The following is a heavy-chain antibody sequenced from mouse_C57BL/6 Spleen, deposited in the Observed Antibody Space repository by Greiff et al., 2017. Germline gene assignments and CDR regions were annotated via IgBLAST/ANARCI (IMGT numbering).Heavy chain of an antibody. D-gene: IGHD1-1*01. CDR2: IDPSDSYT. V-gene: IGHV1-50*01. CDR3: AGGRNPAWFAY. CDR1: GYTFTSYW. Sequence: QVQLQQPGAELVKPGASVKLSCKASGYTFTSYWMQWVKQRPGQGLEWIGEIDPSDSYTNYNQKFKGKATLTVDTSSSTAYMQLSSLTSEDSAVYYCAGGRNPAWFAYWGQGTLVTVSA. J-gene: IGHJ3*01.